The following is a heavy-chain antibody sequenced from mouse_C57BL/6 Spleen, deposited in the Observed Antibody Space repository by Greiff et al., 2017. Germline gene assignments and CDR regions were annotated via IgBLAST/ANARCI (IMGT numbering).Heavy chain of an antibody. Sequence: QVQLQQPGAELVRPGSSVKLSCKAFGYIFTSYWMAWVKQRPGQGLEWIGNIYPSDSDTHYNPKYKDKATLTVYKSSSTAYMQLSSLTSEDSAVYYCARDYYGSSWCAYWGQGTLVTVSA. CDR2: IYPSDSDT. D-gene: IGHD1-1*01. V-gene: IGHV1-61*01. J-gene: IGHJ3*01. CDR3: ARDYYGSSWCAY. CDR1: GYIFTSYW.